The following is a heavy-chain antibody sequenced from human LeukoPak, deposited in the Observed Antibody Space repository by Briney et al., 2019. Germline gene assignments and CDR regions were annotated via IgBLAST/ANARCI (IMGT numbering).Heavy chain of an antibody. Sequence: ASVKVSCKASGYTFTSYGISWVRQAPGQGLEWMGWINPNSGGTNYAQKFQGRVTMTRDTSISTAYMELSRLRSDDTAVYYCARYGSSWDAFDIWGQGTMVTVSS. CDR2: INPNSGGT. CDR3: ARYGSSWDAFDI. D-gene: IGHD6-6*01. CDR1: GYTFTSYG. V-gene: IGHV1-2*02. J-gene: IGHJ3*02.